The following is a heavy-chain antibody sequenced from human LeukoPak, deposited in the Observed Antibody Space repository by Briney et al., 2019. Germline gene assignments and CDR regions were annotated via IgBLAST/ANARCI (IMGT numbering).Heavy chain of an antibody. J-gene: IGHJ6*02. CDR2: ISGSGETT. CDR1: RFYFTSFA. CDR3: AKFGGDFWSGFDTINGMDV. D-gene: IGHD3-3*01. Sequence: PGGSLRLSCAASRFYFTSFAMAWVRQAPGRGLVWVSAISGSGETTYYTESVKGRFIICRDNSNQILSLQMNSLRADDTAVYYCAKFGGDFWSGFDTINGMDVWGQGSVVNVS. V-gene: IGHV3-23*01.